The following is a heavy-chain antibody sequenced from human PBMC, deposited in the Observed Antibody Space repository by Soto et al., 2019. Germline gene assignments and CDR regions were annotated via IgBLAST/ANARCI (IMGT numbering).Heavy chain of an antibody. V-gene: IGHV4-61*01. CDR1: GGSVSSGSYY. J-gene: IGHJ4*02. Sequence: KQSQTLSLTCTVSGGSVSSGSYYWSWIRQPPGKGLEWIGYIYYSGSTNYNPSLKSRVTISVDTSKNQFSLKLSSVTAADTAVYYCARVSSWQQLDYWGQGTLVTVSS. CDR2: IYYSGST. D-gene: IGHD6-13*01. CDR3: ARVSSWQQLDY.